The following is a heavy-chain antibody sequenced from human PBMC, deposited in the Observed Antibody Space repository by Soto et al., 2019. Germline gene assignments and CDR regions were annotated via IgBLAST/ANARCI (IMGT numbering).Heavy chain of an antibody. CDR2: IWYDGSNK. Sequence: GGSLRLSCASSGFTFSIYGMHWVRQAPGKGLDWVAVIWYDGSNKYYADSVKGRFTISRDNSKNTLYLQMNSLRAEDTAVYYCARDEPREYYDILTDYPTLYYYYGMDVWRQGTTVTVA. J-gene: IGHJ6*02. CDR3: ARDEPREYYDILTDYPTLYYYYGMDV. V-gene: IGHV3-33*01. CDR1: GFTFSIYG. D-gene: IGHD3-9*01.